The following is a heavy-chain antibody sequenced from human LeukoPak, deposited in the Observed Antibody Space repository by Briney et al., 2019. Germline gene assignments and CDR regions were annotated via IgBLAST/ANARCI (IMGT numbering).Heavy chain of an antibody. J-gene: IGHJ4*02. CDR2: IRGSGGST. D-gene: IGHD6-13*01. CDR1: GFSFSSYA. V-gene: IGHV3-23*01. CDR3: AKGDRAIAAAGTGFDY. Sequence: PGGPLRLSCAASGFSFSSYAMSWVRQAPGKGLEWVSSIRGSGGSTYYADSVKGRFTISRDNSKHTLYLQMNSLRAEDTAVYYCAKGDRAIAAAGTGFDYWGQGTLVTVSS.